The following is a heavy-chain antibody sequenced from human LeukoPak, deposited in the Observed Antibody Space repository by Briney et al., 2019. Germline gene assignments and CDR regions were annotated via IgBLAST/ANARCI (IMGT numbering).Heavy chain of an antibody. V-gene: IGHV1-69*06. CDR2: IIPIFGTA. Sequence: SMTVSCKASGGTFSSYAISWVRQAPGQGLEWMGRIIPIFGTANYAQKFQGRVTITADKSTSTAYMELSSLRSEDTAVYYCAKEFSSSSWPRGWFDPWGQGTLVTVSS. J-gene: IGHJ5*02. CDR1: GGTFSSYA. D-gene: IGHD6-13*01. CDR3: AKEFSSSSWPRGWFDP.